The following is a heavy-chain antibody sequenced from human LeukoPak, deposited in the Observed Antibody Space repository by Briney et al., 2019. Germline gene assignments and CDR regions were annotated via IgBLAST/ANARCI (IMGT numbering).Heavy chain of an antibody. V-gene: IGHV4-39*07. Sequence: GSLRLSCAASGFTFSSYAMSWIRQPPGKGLEWIGSIYYSGSTYYNPSLKSRVTISVDTSKNQFSLKLSSVTAADTAVYYCARDLMGYSGFNYYGYWGQGTLVTVSS. CDR1: GFTFSSYA. CDR2: IYYSGST. CDR3: ARDLMGYSGFNYYGY. D-gene: IGHD5-12*01. J-gene: IGHJ4*02.